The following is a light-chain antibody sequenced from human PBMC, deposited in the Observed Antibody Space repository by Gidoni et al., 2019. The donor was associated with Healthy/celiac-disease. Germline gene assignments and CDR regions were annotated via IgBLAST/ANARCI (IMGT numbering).Light chain of an antibody. CDR2: DAS. J-gene: IGKJ4*01. CDR3: QQYDNLPLT. V-gene: IGKV1-33*01. CDR1: QDISNY. Sequence: DIQMTQSPSSLSASVGDRDTITCQASQDISNYLNWYQQKPGKAPKLLIYDASNLETGVPSRFIGSGSGIDFTFTISSLQPEDIASYYCQQYDNLPLTFGGGTKVEIK.